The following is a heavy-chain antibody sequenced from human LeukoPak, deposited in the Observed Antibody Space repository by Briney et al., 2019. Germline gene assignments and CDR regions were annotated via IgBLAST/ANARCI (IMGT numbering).Heavy chain of an antibody. CDR3: ARRRLVAGRERVSRAFDI. D-gene: IGHD6-19*01. J-gene: IGHJ3*02. V-gene: IGHV4-34*01. CDR2: INHSGST. Sequence: SETLSLTCAVYGGSFSGYYWSWIRQPPGKGLEWIGEINHSGSTNYNPSLKSRVTISVDTSKNQFSLKLSSVTAADTAVYYCARRRLVAGRERVSRAFDIWGQGTMVTVSS. CDR1: GGSFSGYY.